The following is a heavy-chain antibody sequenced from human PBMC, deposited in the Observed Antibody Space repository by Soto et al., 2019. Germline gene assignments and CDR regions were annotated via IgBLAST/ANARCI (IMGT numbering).Heavy chain of an antibody. V-gene: IGHV4-39*07. CDR1: GGSISSSGYY. J-gene: IGHJ5*02. CDR3: VRGIKGGLDP. Sequence: SETLSLTCTVSGGSISSSGYYWGWIRQPPGKGLEWIGEIYIGGSTYYHPSLKSRVTISVDKSKNQFSLKLSSVTAADTAVYYCVRGIKGGLDPWGQGTLVTVSS. CDR2: IYIGGST.